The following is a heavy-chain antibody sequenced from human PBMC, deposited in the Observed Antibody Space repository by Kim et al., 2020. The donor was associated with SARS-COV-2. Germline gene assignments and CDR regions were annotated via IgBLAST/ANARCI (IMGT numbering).Heavy chain of an antibody. V-gene: IGHV4-38-2*02. CDR1: GYSISSGYY. CDR2: IYHSGST. D-gene: IGHD2-2*01. Sequence: SETLSLTCTVSGYSISSGYYWGWIRQPPGKGLEWIGSIYHSGSTYYNPSLKSRVTISVDTSKNQFSLKLSSVTAAATAVYYCASLGVVPASIRYFDYWG. CDR3: ASLGVVPASIRYFDY. J-gene: IGHJ4*01.